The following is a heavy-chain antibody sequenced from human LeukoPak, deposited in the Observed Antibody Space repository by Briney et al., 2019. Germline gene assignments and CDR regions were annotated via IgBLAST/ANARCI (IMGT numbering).Heavy chain of an antibody. D-gene: IGHD4-17*01. Sequence: VASVKVSCKVSGYTLTELSMHWVRQAPGKGLEWMGGFDPEDGETIYAQKFQGRVTMTEDTSTDTAYMELSSLRSEDTAVYYCVTDHGDYGDYIGYWGQGTLVTVSS. J-gene: IGHJ4*02. CDR1: GYTLTELS. CDR2: FDPEDGET. V-gene: IGHV1-24*01. CDR3: VTDHGDYGDYIGY.